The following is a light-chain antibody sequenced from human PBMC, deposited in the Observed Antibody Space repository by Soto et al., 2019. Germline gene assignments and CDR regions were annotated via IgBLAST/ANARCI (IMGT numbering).Light chain of an antibody. Sequence: QSALTQPASVSGSPGQSITISCTGTSSDVGSYNLVSWYQQHPGKAPKLMIYEGSKRPSGVSNRFSGSKSGNTASLTISGLQAEDEADYYCSSYAGSRTVLFGGGTTVTVL. V-gene: IGLV2-23*01. CDR1: SSDVGSYNL. CDR2: EGS. CDR3: SSYAGSRTVL. J-gene: IGLJ2*01.